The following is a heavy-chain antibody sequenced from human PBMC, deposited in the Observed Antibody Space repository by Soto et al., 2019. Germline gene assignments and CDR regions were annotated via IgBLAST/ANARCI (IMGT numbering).Heavy chain of an antibody. Sequence: QVQLVQSGAEVKKPGASVKVSCKASGYTFTTYYMHWVRQAPGQGLEWMGIISPDGGRTSYAQKCQDRFTMSRDTSASTVYMELSSLRSEDTAVYYCATRDPGHYWGQGPLVTVSA. CDR1: GYTFTTYY. J-gene: IGHJ4*02. V-gene: IGHV1-46*01. CDR3: ATRDPGHY. CDR2: ISPDGGRT.